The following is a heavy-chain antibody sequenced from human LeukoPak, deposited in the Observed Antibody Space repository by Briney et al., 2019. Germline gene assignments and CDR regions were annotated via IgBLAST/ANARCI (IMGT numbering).Heavy chain of an antibody. CDR1: GFTFSDYA. D-gene: IGHD4-23*01. V-gene: IGHV3-23*01. CDR3: ATARLPSAVVTPWDY. J-gene: IGHJ4*02. Sequence: LGGSLRLSCAASGFTFSDYAMIWVRQAPGKGLEWVSSISGSGGSTYYADSVKGRFTISRDKSKNTLDLQMNSLRAEDTAVYYCATARLPSAVVTPWDYWGQGTLVTVSS. CDR2: ISGSGGST.